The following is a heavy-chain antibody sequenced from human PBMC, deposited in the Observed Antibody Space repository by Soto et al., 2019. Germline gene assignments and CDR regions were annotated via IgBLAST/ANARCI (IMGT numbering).Heavy chain of an antibody. V-gene: IGHV3-13*01. CDR2: IGIGGDT. CDR1: GFTFRSYD. CDR3: ARATAPQYYYHGMDV. Sequence: PXGSLRLSGAASGFTFRSYDMHWVRQVAGKGLEWVAAIGIGGDTYYPGSVKCRFTISREKAKNSLYLQMNSLRVGDTAVYYCARATAPQYYYHGMDVWGRGTTVTVSS. D-gene: IGHD4-4*01. J-gene: IGHJ6*02.